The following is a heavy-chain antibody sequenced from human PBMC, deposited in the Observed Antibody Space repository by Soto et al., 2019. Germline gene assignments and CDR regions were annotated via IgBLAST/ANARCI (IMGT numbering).Heavy chain of an antibody. CDR1: GGSISSSNW. V-gene: IGHV4-4*02. Sequence: SETLSLTCAVSGGSISSSNWWSWVRQPPGKGLEWIGEIYHSGSTNYNPSLKSRVTISVDTSKNQFSLKLSSVTAADTAVYYCARDMAYDSSGYSIDYWGQGTLVTVSS. CDR2: IYHSGST. CDR3: ARDMAYDSSGYSIDY. J-gene: IGHJ4*02. D-gene: IGHD3-22*01.